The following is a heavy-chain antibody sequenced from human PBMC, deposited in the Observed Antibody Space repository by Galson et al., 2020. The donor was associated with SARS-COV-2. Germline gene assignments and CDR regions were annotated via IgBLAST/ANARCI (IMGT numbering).Heavy chain of an antibody. D-gene: IGHD1-26*01. CDR1: GFTSTSSA. J-gene: IGHJ5*02. CDR3: SANMVGETWFDP. Sequence: SVTVSCKASGFTSTSSAVQWVRQARGQRLEWIGWIVVGGGHTRYAQNFQERVIITRDMSTSTAYMELSNLRSEDTAVYYCSANMVGETWFDPWGQGTLVTVS. V-gene: IGHV1-58*01. CDR2: IVVGGGHT.